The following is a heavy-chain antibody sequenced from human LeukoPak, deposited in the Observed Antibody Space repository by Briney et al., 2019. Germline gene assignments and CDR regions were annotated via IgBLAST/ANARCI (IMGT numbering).Heavy chain of an antibody. J-gene: IGHJ3*02. CDR1: GFTFSDYY. D-gene: IGHD3-10*01. CDR3: VRDPVGSGSHPDAFDI. CDR2: IYSGGST. Sequence: GGSLRLSCAASGFTFSDYYMSWVRQAPGKGLEWVSVIYSGGSTYYADSVKGRFTISRDNSKNTLYLQMNSLRAEDTAVYYCVRDPVGSGSHPDAFDIWGQGTMVTVSS. V-gene: IGHV3-53*01.